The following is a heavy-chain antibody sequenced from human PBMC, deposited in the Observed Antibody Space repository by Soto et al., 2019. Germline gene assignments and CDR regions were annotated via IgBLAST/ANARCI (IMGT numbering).Heavy chain of an antibody. D-gene: IGHD6-13*01. CDR2: IKSKTDGGTT. Sequence: GGSLRLSCAASGFTFSNAWMSWVRPAPGKGLGWVGRIKSKTDGGTTDYAAPVKYRFTISIDDSKNTLYLQMNSLKTEDTAVYYCTTDESEAAAGPEYFQHCGQGTLVTVSS. V-gene: IGHV3-15*01. CDR3: TTDESEAAAGPEYFQH. J-gene: IGHJ1*01. CDR1: GFTFSNAW.